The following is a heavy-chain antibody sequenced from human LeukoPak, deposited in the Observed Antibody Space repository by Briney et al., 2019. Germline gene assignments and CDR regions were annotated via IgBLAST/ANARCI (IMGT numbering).Heavy chain of an antibody. CDR3: ARSSSWYGDGFDP. D-gene: IGHD6-13*01. CDR2: IYPGDSDT. J-gene: IGHJ5*02. V-gene: IGHV5-51*01. CDR1: EDSFTNYW. Sequence: GESLKISCKGSEDSFTNYWIGWVRQMPGKGLECMGIIYPGDSDTRYSPSFQGQVTISADKSISTAYLQWSSLKASDTAMYYCARSSSWYGDGFDPWGQGTLVTVSS.